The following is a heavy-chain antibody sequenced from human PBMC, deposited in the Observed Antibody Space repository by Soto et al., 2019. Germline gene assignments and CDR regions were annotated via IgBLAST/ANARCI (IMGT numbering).Heavy chain of an antibody. CDR1: GYTFTYYG. CDR2: ISPYNGNT. J-gene: IGHJ4*02. CDR3: ASHGGYTYGFSDY. Sequence: QVELVQSGAEVKRPGASVTFSCRSSGYTFTYYGVTWVRQAPGQGLEWMGWISPYNGNTRIAQKVQDRVTLTTDASTKTAHMELRSLRSDDTAIYYCASHGGYTYGFSDYWGQGTQLTVSS. V-gene: IGHV1-18*01. D-gene: IGHD5-18*01.